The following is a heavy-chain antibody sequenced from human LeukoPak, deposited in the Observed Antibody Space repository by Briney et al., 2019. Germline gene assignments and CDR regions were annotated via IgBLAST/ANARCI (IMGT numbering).Heavy chain of an antibody. D-gene: IGHD5-24*01. CDR3: AARSVASNPEAY. J-gene: IGHJ4*02. Sequence: GGSLRLSCAASGSTFSDHYMSWNRQAPGEGLEWVSYISASGDTIYYADSVKGRFTISRDNARNSLYLQMSSLRAEDTAVYYCAARSVASNPEAYWGQGTLVTVSS. CDR1: GSTFSDHY. CDR2: ISASGDTI. V-gene: IGHV3-11*01.